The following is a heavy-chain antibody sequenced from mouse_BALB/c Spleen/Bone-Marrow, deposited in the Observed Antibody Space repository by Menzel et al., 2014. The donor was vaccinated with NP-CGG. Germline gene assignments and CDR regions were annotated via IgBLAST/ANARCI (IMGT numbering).Heavy chain of an antibody. J-gene: IGHJ4*01. D-gene: IGHD2-1*01. CDR2: INPSSGYT. CDR3: ARVYGNYDAMDY. V-gene: IGHV1-4*01. Sequence: QVQLKDSGAELARPGASVKVSCRASGYTFTTYTMHWVKQRPGQGLEWIGYINPSSGYTYYNQKFKDKATLTADKSSSAAYLQLSSLTSEDSAVYYCARVYGNYDAMDYWGQGTSVTVSS. CDR1: GYTFTTYT.